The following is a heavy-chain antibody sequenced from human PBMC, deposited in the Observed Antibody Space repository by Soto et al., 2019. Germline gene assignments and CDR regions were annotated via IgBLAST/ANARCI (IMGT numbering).Heavy chain of an antibody. CDR1: GGTFSSYT. V-gene: IGHV1-69*02. Sequence: QVQLVQSGAEVKKPGSSVKVSCKASGGTFSSYTISWVRQAPGQGLEWMGRITPMLDVASYAQKFRGRVTITADKATCRAYMELGSLRSEAKAVYYCASGATPVLTFDYWGQGTLGTV. J-gene: IGHJ4*02. CDR3: ASGATPVLTFDY. D-gene: IGHD2-21*02. CDR2: ITPMLDVA.